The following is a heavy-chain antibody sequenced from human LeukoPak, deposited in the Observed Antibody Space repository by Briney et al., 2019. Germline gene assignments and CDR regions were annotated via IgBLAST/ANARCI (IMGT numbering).Heavy chain of an antibody. CDR2: LNHSGST. Sequence: SETLSLTCAVYGGSFSGYYWSWIRQPPGKGLEWIGELNHSGSTNYNPSLKSRVTISVDTSKNQFSLKLSSVTAADTAVYYCARGGGYSGYDTGVFDYWGQGTLVTVSS. CDR3: ARGGGYSGYDTGVFDY. CDR1: GGSFSGYY. V-gene: IGHV4-34*01. D-gene: IGHD5-12*01. J-gene: IGHJ4*02.